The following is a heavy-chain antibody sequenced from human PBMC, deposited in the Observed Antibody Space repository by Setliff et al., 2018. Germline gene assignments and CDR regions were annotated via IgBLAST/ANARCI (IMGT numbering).Heavy chain of an antibody. CDR3: ARGVGNQLLLYGSNWFDP. J-gene: IGHJ5*02. Sequence: SETLSLTCAVSGYSISSGYYWGWIRQPPGKGLEWIGIIYHSGSTYYNPSLKSRVTISVDTSKNQFSLKLSSVTAADTAVYYCARGVGNQLLLYGSNWFDPWGQGTLVTVSS. D-gene: IGHD2-2*01. CDR2: IYHSGST. CDR1: GYSISSGYY. V-gene: IGHV4-38-2*01.